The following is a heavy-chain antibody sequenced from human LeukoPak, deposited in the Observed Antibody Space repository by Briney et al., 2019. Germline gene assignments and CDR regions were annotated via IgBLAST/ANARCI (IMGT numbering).Heavy chain of an antibody. D-gene: IGHD6-13*01. V-gene: IGHV1-2*06. J-gene: IGHJ4*02. Sequence: ASVKVFCKASGYTFTGYYMHWVRQAPGQGLEWMGRINPNSGGTNYAQKFQGRVTMTRDTSISTAYMELSRLRSDDTAVYYCANIPAAGNFDFDYWGQGTLVTVSS. CDR3: ANIPAAGNFDFDY. CDR2: INPNSGGT. CDR1: GYTFTGYY.